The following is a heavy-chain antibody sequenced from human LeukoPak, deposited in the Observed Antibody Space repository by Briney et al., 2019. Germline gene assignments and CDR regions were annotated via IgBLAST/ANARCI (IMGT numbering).Heavy chain of an antibody. CDR2: IYYIGGT. V-gene: IGHV4-39*06. Sequence: SETLSLTCTVSGVTISNDYYYWGWIRQPPGKGLEWVGSIYYIGGTYYNPSLQSRVNISVNTSKNQITLKVSSVTAADTAVYYCARDLRAGDLALDYWGQGTLVTVSS. J-gene: IGHJ4*02. CDR1: GVTISNDYYY. CDR3: ARDLRAGDLALDY. D-gene: IGHD6-19*01.